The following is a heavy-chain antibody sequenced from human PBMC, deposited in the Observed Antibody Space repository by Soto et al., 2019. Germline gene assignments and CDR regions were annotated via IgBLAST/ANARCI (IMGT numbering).Heavy chain of an antibody. V-gene: IGHV2-5*02. CDR2: IYWDDDK. Sequence: SGPTLVNPTQTFTLACTFSGFSLSTSGMGVGWIRQPPGKALEWLALIYWDDDKRYSPSLKSRLTITKDTSKNQVVLTMTNMDPVDTATYYCAHYGTPSSYFDYWGQGTLVTVSS. CDR3: AHYGTPSSYFDY. CDR1: GFSLSTSGMG. D-gene: IGHD3-10*01. J-gene: IGHJ4*02.